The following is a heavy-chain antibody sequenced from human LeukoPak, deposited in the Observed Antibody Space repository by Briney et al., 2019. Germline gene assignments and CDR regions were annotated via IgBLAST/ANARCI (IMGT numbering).Heavy chain of an antibody. CDR3: ARYSSGYPTYYFDY. V-gene: IGHV4-34*01. CDR1: GGSFSGYY. J-gene: IGHJ4*02. D-gene: IGHD2-15*01. CDR2: INHSGST. Sequence: SETLSLTCAVYGGSFSGYYWSWIRQPPGKGLEWIGEINHSGSTNYNPSLKSRVTISVDTSKNQFSLKLSSVTAADTAVYYCARYSSGYPTYYFDYWGQGTLVTVSS.